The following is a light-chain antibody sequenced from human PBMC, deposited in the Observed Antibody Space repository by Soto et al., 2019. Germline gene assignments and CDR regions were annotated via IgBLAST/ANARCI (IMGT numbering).Light chain of an antibody. CDR2: GAS. V-gene: IGKV3-20*01. J-gene: IGKJ2*01. CDR1: QSISNSY. Sequence: EIVLTQSPGTLYLSPGERATLSCRASQSISNSYLAWYQQKPGQAPRLLISGASSRATGIPDRFSGRGSGTDFPLTISRLEPEDFAVYYCQQYGSSPNTFGQGTKREI. CDR3: QQYGSSPNT.